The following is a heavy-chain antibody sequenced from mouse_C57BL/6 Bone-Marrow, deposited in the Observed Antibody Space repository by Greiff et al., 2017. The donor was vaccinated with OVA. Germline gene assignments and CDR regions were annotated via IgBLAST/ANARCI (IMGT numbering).Heavy chain of an antibody. CDR2: INPNNGGT. Sequence: EVKLQQSGPELVKPGASVKISCKASGYTFTDYYMNWVKQSHGKSLEWIGDINPNNGGTSYNQKFKGKATLTVDKSSSTAYMELRSLTSEDSAVYYGAREITTVVATKNYFDYWGQGTTLTVSS. CDR3: AREITTVVATKNYFDY. CDR1: GYTFTDYY. J-gene: IGHJ2*01. V-gene: IGHV1-26*01. D-gene: IGHD1-1*01.